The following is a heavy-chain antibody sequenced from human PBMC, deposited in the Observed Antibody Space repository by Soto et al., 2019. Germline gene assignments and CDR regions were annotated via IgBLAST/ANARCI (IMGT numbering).Heavy chain of an antibody. D-gene: IGHD6-25*01. CDR1: GGSISDKY. CDR3: VASLAASGLNWLDP. J-gene: IGHJ5*02. CDR2: IFAHGDT. Sequence: PSETLSPTCNVSGGSISDKYWNWVRQPPGKGPEWIGLIFAHGDTDYNPSPNSRVTMSVDAAKNQFTLRLTSMTAADTAVYYCVASLAASGLNWLDPWGRGTLVTVSS. V-gene: IGHV4-4*07.